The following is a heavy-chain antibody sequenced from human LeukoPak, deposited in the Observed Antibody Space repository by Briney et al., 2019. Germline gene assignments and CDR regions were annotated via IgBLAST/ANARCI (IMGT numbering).Heavy chain of an antibody. D-gene: IGHD3-3*01. CDR2: ISDSGDST. CDR1: GFTFSSYA. Sequence: GRSLRLSCAASGFTFSSYAMSWVRQAPGKGLEWVSTISDSGDSTYYADSVKGQFTISRDNSKNTVYLQMNSLRAEDTAVYYCAKDLKIFGVVTLFDYWGQGTLVTVSS. CDR3: AKDLKIFGVVTLFDY. J-gene: IGHJ4*02. V-gene: IGHV3-23*01.